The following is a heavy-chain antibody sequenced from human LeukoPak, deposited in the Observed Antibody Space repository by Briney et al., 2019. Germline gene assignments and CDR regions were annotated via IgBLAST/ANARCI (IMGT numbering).Heavy chain of an antibody. CDR2: INPNSGGT. J-gene: IGHJ3*02. CDR3: ARVQGWDDAFDI. V-gene: IGHV1-2*06. D-gene: IGHD6-19*01. CDR1: GYTFTGYY. Sequence: ASXKVSCKASGYTFTGYYMHWVRQAPGQGSEWMGRINPNSGGTNYAQKFQGRVTMTRDTSISTAYMELSRLRSDDTAVYYCARVQGWDDAFDIWGQGTMVTVSS.